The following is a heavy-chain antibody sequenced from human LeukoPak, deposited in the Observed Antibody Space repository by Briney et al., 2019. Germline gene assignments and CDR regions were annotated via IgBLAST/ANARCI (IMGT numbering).Heavy chain of an antibody. CDR3: ARSPPPPYYDILTGYSQPPYFDY. CDR2: IYYSGSP. CDR1: GGSISSTTYF. J-gene: IGHJ4*02. D-gene: IGHD3-9*01. V-gene: IGHV4-39*07. Sequence: SETLSLTCTVSGGSISSTTYFWGWIRQPPGKGLEWIGSIYYSGSPYYNPSLKSRVTISVDTSKNQFSLKLSSVTAADTAVYYCARSPPPPYYDILTGYSQPPYFDYWGQGTLVTVSS.